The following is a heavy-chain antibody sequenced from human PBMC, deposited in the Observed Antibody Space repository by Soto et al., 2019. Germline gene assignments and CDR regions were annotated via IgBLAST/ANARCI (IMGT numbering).Heavy chain of an antibody. CDR2: IYYSGST. D-gene: IGHD6-6*01. CDR1: GGSISSGGYY. CDR3: ARGTGRREVLEWGKMDV. V-gene: IGHV4-31*03. J-gene: IGHJ6*04. Sequence: QVQLQESGPGLVKPSQTLSLTCTVSGGSISSGGYYWSWIRQHPGQGLEWIGYIYYSGSTYYNPSLNSRVTISVDTSKNQFSLKLSSVTAADTAVYYCARGTGRREVLEWGKMDVWGKGTTVTVSS.